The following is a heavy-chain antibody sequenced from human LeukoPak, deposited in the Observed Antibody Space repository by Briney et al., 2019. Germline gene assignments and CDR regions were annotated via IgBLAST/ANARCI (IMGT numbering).Heavy chain of an antibody. V-gene: IGHV3-11*01. CDR1: GFTFSDYY. CDR2: ISSSGSTI. CDR3: ARAMIVVVINRDAFDI. D-gene: IGHD3-22*01. Sequence: PGGSLRLSCAASGFTFSDYYMSWIRQAPGKGLEWVSYISSSGSTIYYADSVKGRFTISRDNAKNSLYLQMNSLRAEDTAVYYCARAMIVVVINRDAFDIWGQGTMVTVSS. J-gene: IGHJ3*02.